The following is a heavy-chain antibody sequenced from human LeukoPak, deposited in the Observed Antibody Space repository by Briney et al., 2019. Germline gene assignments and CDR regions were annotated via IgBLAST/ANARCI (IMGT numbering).Heavy chain of an antibody. CDR2: INSDGIIT. CDR3: ARVRATFSPHFDN. D-gene: IGHD5-12*01. Sequence: GGSLRLSCAASGFTFSSYWMHWVRQAPGKGLMWVSRINSDGIITNYADSVKGRFTISRDNAKNTLYLQMNSLRAEDTAVYYCARVRATFSPHFDNWGQGILVTVSS. V-gene: IGHV3-74*01. J-gene: IGHJ4*02. CDR1: GFTFSSYW.